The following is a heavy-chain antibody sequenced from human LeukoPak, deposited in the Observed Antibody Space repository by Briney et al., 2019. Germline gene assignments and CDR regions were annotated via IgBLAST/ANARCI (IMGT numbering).Heavy chain of an antibody. D-gene: IGHD4-17*01. V-gene: IGHV1-46*01. CDR1: GGTFSSYA. CDR2: INPSGGST. Sequence: ASVKVSCKASGGTFSSYAISWVRQAPGQGLEWMGIINPSGGSTSYAQKFQGRVTMTRDTSTSTVYMELSSLRSEDTAVYYCARGTVEQDYGDYEEGYYFDYWGQGTLVTVSS. J-gene: IGHJ4*02. CDR3: ARGTVEQDYGDYEEGYYFDY.